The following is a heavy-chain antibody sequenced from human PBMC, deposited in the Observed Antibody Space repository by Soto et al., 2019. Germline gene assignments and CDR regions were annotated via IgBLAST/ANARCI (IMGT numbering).Heavy chain of an antibody. Sequence: EVQLVQSGGGLVQPGRSLRLSCAATGFAFDEYVMHWVRQAPGKGLEWVGSIGWNGASIDYADSVKGGIIISRDNAKNSLFRQMNSLTTEDTALYFCRKSRIVSYFDRWGQGTLVTVSS. J-gene: IGHJ4*02. V-gene: IGHV3-9*01. CDR1: GFAFDEYV. CDR2: IGWNGASI. D-gene: IGHD1-26*01. CDR3: RKSRIVSYFDR.